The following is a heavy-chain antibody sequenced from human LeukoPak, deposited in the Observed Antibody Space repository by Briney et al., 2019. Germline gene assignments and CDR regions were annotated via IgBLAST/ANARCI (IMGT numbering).Heavy chain of an antibody. CDR2: IYYSGSP. CDR1: GGSISSYY. J-gene: IGHJ4*02. V-gene: IGHV4-59*08. D-gene: IGHD3-10*01. Sequence: SETLFLTCTVSGGSISSYYWSWIRQPPGKGLEWIGYIYYSGSPNYNPSLKSRVTISVDTSKNQFSLKLSSVTAADTAVYYCASSDLWFGELLSYWGQGTLVTVSS. CDR3: ASSDLWFGELLSY.